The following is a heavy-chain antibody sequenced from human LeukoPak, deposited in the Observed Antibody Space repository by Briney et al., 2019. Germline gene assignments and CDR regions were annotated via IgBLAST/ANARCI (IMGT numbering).Heavy chain of an antibody. CDR3: ARVTGSYAEIDY. J-gene: IGHJ4*02. CDR2: ISSTSSYI. CDR1: GFTVSSNF. Sequence: GGSLRLSCAASGFTVSSNFMSWVRQAPGKGLEWVSSISSTSSYIYYTDSVKGRFTISRDNAKNSLYLQMNSLRAEDTAVYYCARVTGSYAEIDYWGQGTLVTVSS. D-gene: IGHD2-2*01. V-gene: IGHV3-21*01.